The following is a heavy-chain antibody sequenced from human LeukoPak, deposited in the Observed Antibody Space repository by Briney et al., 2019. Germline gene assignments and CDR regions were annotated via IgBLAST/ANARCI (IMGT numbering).Heavy chain of an antibody. V-gene: IGHV4-34*01. Sequence: SETLSLTCAVYGGSFSGYYWSWIRQPPGKGLEWIGEINHSGSTNYNPSLKSRVTISVDTSKNQFSLKLSSVTAADTAVYYCARGDYVWGSYRYTPAFDIWGQGTMVTVSS. CDR2: INHSGST. CDR1: GGSFSGYY. D-gene: IGHD3-16*02. CDR3: ARGDYVWGSYRYTPAFDI. J-gene: IGHJ3*02.